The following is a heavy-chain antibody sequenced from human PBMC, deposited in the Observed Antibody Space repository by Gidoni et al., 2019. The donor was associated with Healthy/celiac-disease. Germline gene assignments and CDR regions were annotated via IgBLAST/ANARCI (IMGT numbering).Heavy chain of an antibody. CDR3: AAFGGSSSWYGSYYDKDYYYMDV. CDR1: GFTFTSSA. V-gene: IGHV1-58*02. CDR2: IVVGSGNT. J-gene: IGHJ6*03. Sequence: QMQLVQSGPEVKKPGTSVKVSCKASGFTFTSSAMQWVRQARGQRLEWIGWIVVGSGNTNYAQKFQERVTITRDMSTSTAYMELSSLRSEDTAVYYCAAFGGSSSWYGSYYDKDYYYMDVWGKGTTVTVSS. D-gene: IGHD6-13*01.